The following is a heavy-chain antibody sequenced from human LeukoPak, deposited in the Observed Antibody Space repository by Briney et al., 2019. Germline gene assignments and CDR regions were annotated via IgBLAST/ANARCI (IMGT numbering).Heavy chain of an antibody. V-gene: IGHV4-31*03. D-gene: IGHD4-17*01. Sequence: PSETLSLTCTVSGGSISSGGYYWSWIRQHPGRGLEWIGYIYFSGSTYYNPSLKSRLTISVDTSKNQFSLKLSPVTAADTAVYYCAGDQGYGDYQLQSGGIYNWFDPWGQGTLVTVSS. CDR3: AGDQGYGDYQLQSGGIYNWFDP. CDR1: GGSISSGGYY. CDR2: IYFSGST. J-gene: IGHJ5*02.